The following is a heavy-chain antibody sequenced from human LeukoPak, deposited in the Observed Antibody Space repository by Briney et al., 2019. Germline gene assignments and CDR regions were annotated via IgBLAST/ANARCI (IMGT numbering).Heavy chain of an antibody. V-gene: IGHV2-5*02. J-gene: IGHJ4*02. CDR2: IYWDDDK. CDR3: ARCYVWGSYRPFDY. D-gene: IGHD3-16*02. CDR1: GFSLSTSGVG. Sequence: SGPTLVKPTQTLTLTCTFSGFSLSTSGVGVGWIRQPPGKALEWLALIYWDDDKRYSPSLKSRLTITKDTSKNQVVLTMTNMDPVDTATYYCARCYVWGSYRPFDYWGQGTLVTVSS.